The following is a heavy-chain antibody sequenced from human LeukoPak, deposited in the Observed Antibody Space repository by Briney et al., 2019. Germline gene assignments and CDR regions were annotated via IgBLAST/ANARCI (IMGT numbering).Heavy chain of an antibody. CDR1: GGSISSYY. Sequence: SETLSLTCTVSGGSISSYYWSWIRQPPGKGLEWIGYIYYSRSTNYNPSLKSRVSISVDTSKNQFSLKLSSVTAADTAVYYCARHRPICGGDCYTGPNYYYYYDMDVWGQGTTVTVSS. CDR2: IYYSRST. V-gene: IGHV4-59*08. J-gene: IGHJ6*02. D-gene: IGHD2-21*02. CDR3: ARHRPICGGDCYTGPNYYYYYDMDV.